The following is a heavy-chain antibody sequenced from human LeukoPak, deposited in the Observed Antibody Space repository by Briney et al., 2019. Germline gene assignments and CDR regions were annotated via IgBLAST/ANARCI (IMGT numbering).Heavy chain of an antibody. D-gene: IGHD3-10*01. J-gene: IGHJ4*02. CDR1: GGSISSYY. CDR2: IYSSGST. CDR3: ARDVPVGYGIDY. Sequence: SETLSLTCTVSGGSISSYYWSWIRQPPGKGLEWIGYIYSSGSTNYNPSLKSRVTISVDTSKNQFSLKVSSVTAADTAVYYCARDVPVGYGIDYWGQGTLVTVSS. V-gene: IGHV4-59*01.